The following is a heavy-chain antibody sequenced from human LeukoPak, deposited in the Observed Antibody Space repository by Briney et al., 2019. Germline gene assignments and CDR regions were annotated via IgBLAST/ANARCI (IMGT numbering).Heavy chain of an antibody. CDR3: AKSNGYGLIDI. Sequence: PSETLSLTCTVSGGSISSYHWSWIRQPPGKGLECIGFIYYSGSTNYNPSLKSRVTISLDTSRNQFSLKLNSVTAADTAVYYCAKSNGYGLIDIWGQGTMVTVSS. J-gene: IGHJ3*02. CDR2: IYYSGST. D-gene: IGHD3-10*01. V-gene: IGHV4-59*12. CDR1: GGSISSYH.